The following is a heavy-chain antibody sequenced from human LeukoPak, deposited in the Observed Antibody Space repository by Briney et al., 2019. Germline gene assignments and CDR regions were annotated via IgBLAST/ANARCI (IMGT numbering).Heavy chain of an antibody. D-gene: IGHD6-13*01. CDR2: IIPIFGTA. CDR3: ARDSIAAAGSGAFDI. J-gene: IGHJ3*02. Sequence: SVKVSCKASGGTFSSYAISWVRQASGQGLEWMGGIIPIFGTANYAQKFQGRVTITTDESTSTAYMELSSLRSEDTAVYYCARDSIAAAGSGAFDIWGQGTMVTVSS. V-gene: IGHV1-69*05. CDR1: GGTFSSYA.